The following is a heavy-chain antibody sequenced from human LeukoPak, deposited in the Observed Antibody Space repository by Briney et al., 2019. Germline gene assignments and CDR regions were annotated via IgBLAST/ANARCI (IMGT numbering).Heavy chain of an antibody. CDR2: IYHSGST. CDR3: ARVTTGTTPYDRRFDY. J-gene: IGHJ4*02. Sequence: PSETLSLTCAVSGGSISSSNWWSWVRQPPGKGLKWIGEIYHSGSTNYNPSLKSRVTISVDKSKNQFSLKLSSVTAADTAVYYCARVTTGTTPYDRRFDYWGQGTLVTVSS. D-gene: IGHD1-1*01. V-gene: IGHV4-4*02. CDR1: GGSISSSNW.